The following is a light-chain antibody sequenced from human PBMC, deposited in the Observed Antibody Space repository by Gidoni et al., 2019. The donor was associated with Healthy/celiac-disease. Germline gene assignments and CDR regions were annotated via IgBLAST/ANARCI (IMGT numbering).Light chain of an antibody. Sequence: EIVMTQSPATLSVSPGARATLSCRASESGSSNLAWYQQKPGQAPRLLMYGASTRAPGIPARFIGSGSWTEFTRTISSLQSEDFAVYYCQQYNNWPPWTFGQGTKVEIK. CDR2: GAS. J-gene: IGKJ1*01. V-gene: IGKV3-15*01. CDR1: ESGSSN. CDR3: QQYNNWPPWT.